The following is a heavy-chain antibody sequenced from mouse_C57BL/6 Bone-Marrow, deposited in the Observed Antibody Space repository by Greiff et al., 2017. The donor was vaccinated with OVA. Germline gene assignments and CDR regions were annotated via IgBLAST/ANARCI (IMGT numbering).Heavy chain of an antibody. V-gene: IGHV1-75*01. CDR2: IFPGSGST. CDR3: ARSGYSNYGDWYFDV. Sequence: VQLQQSGPELVKPGASVKISCKASGYTFTDYYINWVKQRPGQGLEWIGWIFPGSGSTYYNEKFKGKATLTVDKSSSTAYMLLSSLTSEDSAVYFCARSGYSNYGDWYFDVWGTGTTVTVSS. J-gene: IGHJ1*03. D-gene: IGHD2-5*01. CDR1: GYTFTDYY.